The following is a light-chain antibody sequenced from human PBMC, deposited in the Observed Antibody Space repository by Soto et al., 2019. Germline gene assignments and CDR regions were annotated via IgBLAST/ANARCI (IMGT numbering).Light chain of an antibody. J-gene: IGKJ2*01. CDR1: QSLLHTNGYNY. CDR2: LGS. V-gene: IGKV2-28*01. CDR3: MQTLQTPYT. Sequence: DIVMTQSPPSLPVTPGEPASISCRSSQSLLHTNGYNYLDLFLQKPGQAPQLLIDLGSNRASGVADRFSGSGSGTDFTLKISRLGAEDVVVYYCMQTLQTPYTFGQGTKLEIK.